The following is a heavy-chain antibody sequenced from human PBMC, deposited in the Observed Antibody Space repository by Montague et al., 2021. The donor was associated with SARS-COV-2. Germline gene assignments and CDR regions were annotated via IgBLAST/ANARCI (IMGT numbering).Heavy chain of an antibody. CDR1: GGSIISDTYF. D-gene: IGHD3-9*01. V-gene: IGHV4-61*01. J-gene: IGHJ4*02. Sequence: SDTLSLTCTVSGGSIISDTYFWSWIRQPPGKGLEWIAYIYDSDTTNNNPSFWSRVSMSSDRSKNQFSLKLTSVTPADTAVYYCARAANILSGFYNHPFEYWGQGIRVTVAS. CDR3: ARAANILSGFYNHPFEY. CDR2: IYDSDTT.